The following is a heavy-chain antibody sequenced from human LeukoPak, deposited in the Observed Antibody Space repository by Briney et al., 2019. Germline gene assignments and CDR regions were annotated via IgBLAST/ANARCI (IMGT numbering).Heavy chain of an antibody. CDR1: GDSFSSNSTA. V-gene: IGHV6-1*01. CDR2: TYYRSKWYS. J-gene: IGHJ4*02. CDR3: ATFRSVAGFDY. Sequence: SQTLSLTCAISGDSFSSNSTAWNWITQSPSRGLDWLGRTYYRSKWYSDYAVSVKSRITINPDTSKNQFSLQLNSVTPEDTAVYYCATFRSVAGFDYWGQGTLVTVSS.